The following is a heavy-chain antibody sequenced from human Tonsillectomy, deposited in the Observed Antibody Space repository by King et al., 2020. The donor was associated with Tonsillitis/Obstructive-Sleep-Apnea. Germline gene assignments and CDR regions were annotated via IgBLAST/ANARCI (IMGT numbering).Heavy chain of an antibody. J-gene: IGHJ6*03. CDR1: GGSISSYY. Sequence: QLQESGPGLVKPSETLSLTCTVSGGSISSYYWSWIRQPPGKGLEWIGYIYYSGSTNYNPSLKSRVTISVDTSKNQFSLKLSSVTAADTAVYYCASGKSGLGARIIYSYYYFLVVSGKGTPFTVSS. D-gene: IGHD3-16*01. V-gene: IGHV4-59*01. CDR3: ASGKSGLGARIIYSYYYFLVV. CDR2: IYYSGST.